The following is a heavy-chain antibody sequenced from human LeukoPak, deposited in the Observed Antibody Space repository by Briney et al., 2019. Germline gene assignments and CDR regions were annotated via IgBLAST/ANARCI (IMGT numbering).Heavy chain of an antibody. CDR1: VFTFCDYY. Sequence: GGSLRLSCAASVFTFCDYYMSWIRQAPGKGLEWVSYIGSSGSTIYYADSVKGRFTISRNNAKNSLYLQMNSLRAEATAVYYCARDLMIAEVHCWGQGTLVT. J-gene: IGHJ4*02. V-gene: IGHV3-11*01. CDR2: IGSSGSTI. CDR3: ARDLMIAEVHC. D-gene: IGHD3-22*01.